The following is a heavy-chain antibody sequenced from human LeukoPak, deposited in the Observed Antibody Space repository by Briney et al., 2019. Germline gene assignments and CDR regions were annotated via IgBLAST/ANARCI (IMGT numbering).Heavy chain of an antibody. V-gene: IGHV1-46*01. J-gene: IGHJ4*02. CDR2: INPSGGST. Sequence: ASVKVSCKASGYTFTSYYMHWVRQAPGQGLEWMGIINPSGGSTSYAQRFQGRVTMTRDTSTSTVYMELSSLRSEDTAVYYCARDGNSIAVAGTGVYWGQGTLVTVSS. D-gene: IGHD6-19*01. CDR1: GYTFTSYY. CDR3: ARDGNSIAVAGTGVY.